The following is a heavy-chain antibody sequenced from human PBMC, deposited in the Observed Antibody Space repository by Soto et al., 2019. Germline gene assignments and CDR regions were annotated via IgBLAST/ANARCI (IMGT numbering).Heavy chain of an antibody. V-gene: IGHV3-23*01. CDR3: TKATSGSSEYYGLDV. Sequence: SLRLSCAASGFTFSSYAMTWVRQAPGKVLEWVSAISSSGGLTYYADSVNGRFTISTDNSKNTLYVQMNSLRAEHTALYYCTKATSGSSEYYGLDVWGRGTTVTVSS. J-gene: IGHJ6*02. D-gene: IGHD6-25*01. CDR1: GFTFSSYA. CDR2: ISSSGGLT.